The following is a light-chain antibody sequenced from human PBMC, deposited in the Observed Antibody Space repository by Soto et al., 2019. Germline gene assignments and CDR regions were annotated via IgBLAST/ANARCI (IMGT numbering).Light chain of an antibody. CDR2: DVT. CDR3: SSYTDTTTVV. CDR1: SSDIGNYNY. Sequence: QSALTQPASVSGSPGQSITISCIGTSSDIGNYNYVTWYQQHPGKAPKVVIYDVTNRPSGVSNRFSGSKSGNTASLTISGXXXXXXXDYYCSSYTDTTTVVFGGGTKLTVL. V-gene: IGLV2-14*01. J-gene: IGLJ3*02.